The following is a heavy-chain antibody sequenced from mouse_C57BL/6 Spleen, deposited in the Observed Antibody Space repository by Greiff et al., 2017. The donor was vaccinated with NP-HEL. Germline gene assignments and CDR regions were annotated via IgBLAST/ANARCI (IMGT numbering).Heavy chain of an antibody. Sequence: EVQRVESGPGLVKPSQSLSLTCSVTGYSITSGYYWNWIRQFPGNKLEWMGYISYDGSNNYNPSLKNRISITRDTSKNQFFLKLNSVTTEDTATYYCARGGTTVVATPFAYWGQGTLVTVSA. CDR2: ISYDGSN. CDR1: GYSITSGYY. D-gene: IGHD1-1*01. CDR3: ARGGTTVVATPFAY. J-gene: IGHJ3*01. V-gene: IGHV3-6*01.